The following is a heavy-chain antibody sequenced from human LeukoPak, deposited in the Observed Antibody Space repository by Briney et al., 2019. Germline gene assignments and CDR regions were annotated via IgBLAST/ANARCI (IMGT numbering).Heavy chain of an antibody. CDR1: GFTFDDYA. CDR2: ISWEGHTT. CDR3: TRDTDYGAATNYFDS. V-gene: IGHV3-43*01. J-gene: IGHJ4*02. D-gene: IGHD4/OR15-4a*01. Sequence: PGGSLRLSCAASGFTFDDYAMHWVRQAPGKGLEWVALISWEGHTTYYADSVRGRFTISRDNSKNSLYLQMNSLRTEDTAVYYCTRDTDYGAATNYFDSWGQGTLVSVSS.